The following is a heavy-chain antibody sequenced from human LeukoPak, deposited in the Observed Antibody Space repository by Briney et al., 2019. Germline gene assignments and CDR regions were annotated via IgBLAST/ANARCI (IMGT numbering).Heavy chain of an antibody. J-gene: IGHJ5*02. CDR2: IWYDGSNK. V-gene: IGHV3-33*01. CDR1: GFTFSSYG. Sequence: GGSLRLSCAASGFTFSSYGMHWVRQAPGKGLEWVAVIWYDGSNKYYADSVKGRFTISRDNSKNTLYLQMNSLRAEDTAVYYCARDKNDRPGYSSCGSDDPWGQGTLVTVSS. CDR3: ARDKNDRPGYSSCGSDDP. D-gene: IGHD6-13*01.